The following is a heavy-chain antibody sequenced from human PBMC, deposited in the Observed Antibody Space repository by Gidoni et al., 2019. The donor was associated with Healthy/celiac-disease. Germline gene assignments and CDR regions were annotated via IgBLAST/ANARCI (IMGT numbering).Heavy chain of an antibody. CDR2: INHSGST. J-gene: IGHJ4*02. CDR3: ARGLCSGGSCYSPIIDY. CDR1: GGSFSGYY. D-gene: IGHD2-15*01. Sequence: QVQLQQWGAGLLQPSETLSLTCAVYGGSFSGYYWSWIRQPPGKGLEWIGEINHSGSTNYNPSLKSRVTISVDTSKNQFSLKLSSVTAADTAVYYCARGLCSGGSCYSPIIDYWGQGTLVTVSS. V-gene: IGHV4-34*01.